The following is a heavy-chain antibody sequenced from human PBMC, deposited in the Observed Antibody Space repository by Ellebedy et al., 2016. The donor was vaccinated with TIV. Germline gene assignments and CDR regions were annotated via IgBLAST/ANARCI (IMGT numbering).Heavy chain of an antibody. J-gene: IGHJ4*02. V-gene: IGHV4-61*08. D-gene: IGHD5-24*01. CDR1: GGSVSRGDYY. CDR3: AREGTDGYNYFDY. Sequence: MPSETLSLTCTISGGSVSRGDYYWNRKRQPPGKGLEWIAYVNYSGSNNYNPSLESRVTISVAPSKNQVSLKLTSVTAADTAVYYCAREGTDGYNYFDYWGRGTLVTVSS. CDR2: VNYSGSN.